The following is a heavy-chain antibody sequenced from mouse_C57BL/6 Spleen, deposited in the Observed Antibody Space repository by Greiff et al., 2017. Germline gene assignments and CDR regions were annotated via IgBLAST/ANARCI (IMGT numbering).Heavy chain of an antibody. V-gene: IGHV14-1*01. CDR3: TAPYYSNYVGFDY. J-gene: IGHJ2*01. CDR2: IDPEDGDT. Sequence: QQPGAELVRPGASVKLSCTASGFNIKDYYMHWVKQRPEQGLEWIGRIDPEDGDTEYAPKFQGQATMTADPSSNTAYLQLSSLTSEDTAVYYCTAPYYSNYVGFDYWGQGTTLTVSS. CDR1: GFNIKDYY. D-gene: IGHD2-5*01.